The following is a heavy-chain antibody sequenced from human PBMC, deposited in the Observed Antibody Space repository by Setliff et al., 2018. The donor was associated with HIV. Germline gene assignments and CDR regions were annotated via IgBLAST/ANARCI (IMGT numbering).Heavy chain of an antibody. CDR1: GGTFSSYA. D-gene: IGHD3-22*01. CDR2: MNPNSGNT. J-gene: IGHJ4*02. V-gene: IGHV1-8*02. Sequence: GASVKVSCKASGGTFSSYAISWVRQAPGQGLEWMGGMNPNSGNTGFAQKFQGRRTMTRNTSINTAYMELRRLTSEDTAICYCARACCGSSCFGVYYFDAWGQGTLVTVSS. CDR3: ARACCGSSCFGVYYFDA.